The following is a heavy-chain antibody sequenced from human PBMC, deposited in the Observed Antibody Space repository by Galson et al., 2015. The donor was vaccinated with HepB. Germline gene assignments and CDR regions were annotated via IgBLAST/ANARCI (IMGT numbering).Heavy chain of an antibody. CDR3: AKEYVAGYYFDY. CDR1: GFTFNSYG. CDR2: IWYDGSNK. J-gene: IGHJ4*02. D-gene: IGHD6-19*01. Sequence: SLRLSCAASGFTFNSYGMHWVRQAPGKGLEWVAVIWYDGSNKYYADSVKGRFTISRDNSKSTLYLQMNSLRAEDTAVYYCAKEYVAGYYFDYWGQGTLVTVSS. V-gene: IGHV3-33*06.